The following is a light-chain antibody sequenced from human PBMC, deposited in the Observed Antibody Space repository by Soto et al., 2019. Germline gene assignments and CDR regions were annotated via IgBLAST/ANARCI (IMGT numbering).Light chain of an antibody. CDR1: QSISTN. Sequence: EIVMTQSPATLSVSPGERATLSCRASQSISTNLAWYQQKPGQGPRLLIFGASTRAIGIPARFSGSGSGTDFTLTFSSLQSEDFAVYFCQHYYERPLTFGGGTKVEIK. CDR3: QHYYERPLT. J-gene: IGKJ4*01. CDR2: GAS. V-gene: IGKV3-15*01.